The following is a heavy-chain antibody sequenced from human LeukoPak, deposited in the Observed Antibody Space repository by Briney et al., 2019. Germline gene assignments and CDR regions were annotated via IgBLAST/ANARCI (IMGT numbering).Heavy chain of an antibody. V-gene: IGHV3-20*04. CDR2: INWNGGST. D-gene: IGHD3-22*01. CDR3: ARGSLYDSSGYYWDY. J-gene: IGHJ4*02. CDR1: GFTFDDYG. Sequence: GGSLRLSCAASGFTFDDYGMSWVRHAPGKGLEWVSGINWNGGSTGYADSVKGRFTISRDNAKNSLYLQMNSPRAEDTALYYCARGSLYDSSGYYWDYWGQGTLVTVSS.